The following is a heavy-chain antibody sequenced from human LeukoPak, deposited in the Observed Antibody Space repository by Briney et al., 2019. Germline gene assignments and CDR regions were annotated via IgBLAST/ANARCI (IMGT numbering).Heavy chain of an antibody. Sequence: HPGGSLRLSCTASGFTFSGAWMTWVRQAPGKGLEWVANIREDGTEKNYVDSVKGRFTISRDNAKNSLFLQMSNLRDDDTAIYYCARGRDRGASTPFDYWGQGTLVTVSS. CDR1: GFTFSGAW. J-gene: IGHJ4*02. D-gene: IGHD1-26*01. CDR3: ARGRDRGASTPFDY. V-gene: IGHV3-7*01. CDR2: IREDGTEK.